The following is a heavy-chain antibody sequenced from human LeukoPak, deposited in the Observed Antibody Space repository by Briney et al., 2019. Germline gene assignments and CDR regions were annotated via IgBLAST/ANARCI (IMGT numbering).Heavy chain of an antibody. V-gene: IGHV3-21*01. CDR3: ARRAGAYSHPYDY. CDR1: GFTFSTYN. D-gene: IGHD4/OR15-4a*01. Sequence: GGSLRLSCAASGFTFSTYNMNWVRQAPGKGLEWVSSITSSSSYIYYADSVKGRFTISRDNAKNSLYLQMNSLRAEDTAVYYCARRAGAYSHPYDYWGQGTLVTVSS. J-gene: IGHJ4*02. CDR2: ITSSSSYI.